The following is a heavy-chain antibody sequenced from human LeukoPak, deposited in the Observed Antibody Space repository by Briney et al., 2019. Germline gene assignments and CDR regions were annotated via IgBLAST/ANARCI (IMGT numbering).Heavy chain of an antibody. CDR2: INHSGST. Sequence: SETLSLTCAVYGGSFSSYYWSWIRQPPGKGLEWIGEINHSGSTNYNPSLKSRVTISVDTSKNQFSLKLSSVTAADTAVYYCASLYCSSTSCYSDYWGQGTLVTVSS. V-gene: IGHV4-34*01. D-gene: IGHD2-2*01. CDR3: ASLYCSSTSCYSDY. CDR1: GGSFSSYY. J-gene: IGHJ4*02.